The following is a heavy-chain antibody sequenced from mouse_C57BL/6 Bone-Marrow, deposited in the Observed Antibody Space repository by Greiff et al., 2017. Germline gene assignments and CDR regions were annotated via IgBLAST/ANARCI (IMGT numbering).Heavy chain of an antibody. V-gene: IGHV1-69*01. CDR3: ARSGDYYGSSLYAMDY. CDR1: GYTFTSYW. D-gene: IGHD1-1*01. Sequence: QVQLQQSGAELVMPGASVKLSCKASGYTFTSYWMHWVKQRPGQGLEWIGEIDPSDSYTNYNQKFKGKSTLTVDTSSSTAYMQLSSLTSEDSAVYYGARSGDYYGSSLYAMDYWGQGTSVTVSS. CDR2: IDPSDSYT. J-gene: IGHJ4*01.